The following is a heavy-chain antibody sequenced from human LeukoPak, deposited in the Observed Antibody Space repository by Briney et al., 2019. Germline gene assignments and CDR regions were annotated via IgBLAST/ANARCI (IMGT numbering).Heavy chain of an antibody. D-gene: IGHD3-10*01. V-gene: IGHV4-31*03. CDR3: AREVRAQGWFDP. J-gene: IGHJ5*02. Sequence: SETLSLTCTVSGGSISSGGYYWSWLRQHPGKSLEWIGYIYYSGSTYYNPSLKSRVTISVDTSKNQFSLKLSSVTAADTAVYYCAREVRAQGWFDPWGQGTLVTVSS. CDR1: GGSISSGGYY. CDR2: IYYSGST.